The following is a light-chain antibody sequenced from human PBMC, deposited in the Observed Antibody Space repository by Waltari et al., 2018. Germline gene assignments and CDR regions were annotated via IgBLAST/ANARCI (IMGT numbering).Light chain of an antibody. V-gene: IGKV3-15*01. Sequence: EIVMTQSPATLSVSTGERATLTCMASQSVSSNFACSQQKPDQAPRLLIYGASARATGIPARFSGSGSGTEFTLTISSMQSEDFAVYYCQQYNNWLFTFGPGTKVDIK. CDR3: QQYNNWLFT. CDR1: QSVSSN. CDR2: GAS. J-gene: IGKJ3*01.